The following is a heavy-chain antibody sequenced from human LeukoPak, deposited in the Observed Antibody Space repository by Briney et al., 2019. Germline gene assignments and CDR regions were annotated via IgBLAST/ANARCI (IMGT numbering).Heavy chain of an antibody. CDR2: ISGSGGST. Sequence: PGGSLRLSCAASGFTFSSYAMSWVRQAPGKGLEWVSAISGSGGSTYYADSVKGRFTISRDNSKNTLYLQMNSLRAEDTALYYCAKAYTSGYYLVDAFDIWGQGTMVTVSS. J-gene: IGHJ3*02. V-gene: IGHV3-23*01. CDR1: GFTFSSYA. D-gene: IGHD3-22*01. CDR3: AKAYTSGYYLVDAFDI.